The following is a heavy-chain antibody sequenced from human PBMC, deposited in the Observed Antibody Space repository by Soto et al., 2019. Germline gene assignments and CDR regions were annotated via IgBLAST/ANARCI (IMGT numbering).Heavy chain of an antibody. CDR1: GFTFSSYG. CDR2: IWYDGSNK. D-gene: IGHD3-22*01. CDR3: ARDLIPPANYYDSSGYYLYYYYGMDV. J-gene: IGHJ6*02. Sequence: VGSLRLSCAASGFTFSSYGMHWVRQAPGKGLEWVAVIWYDGSNKYYADSVKGRFTISRDNSKNTLYLQMNSLRAEDTAVYYCARDLIPPANYYDSSGYYLYYYYGMDVWGQGTTVTVSS. V-gene: IGHV3-33*01.